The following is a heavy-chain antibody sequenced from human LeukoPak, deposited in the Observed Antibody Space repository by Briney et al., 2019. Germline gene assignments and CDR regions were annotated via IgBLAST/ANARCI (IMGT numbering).Heavy chain of an antibody. CDR3: ARIRDGYNLDAFDI. V-gene: IGHV4-59*11. D-gene: IGHD5-24*01. CDR1: GGSIGRHY. J-gene: IGHJ3*02. CDR2: IYSSGGT. Sequence: SETLSLTCTVSGGSIGRHYWSWIRQPPGKGLEWIGYIYSSGGTNYNPSLKSRVTISVDTSKKQFSLKLSSVTAADTAVYYCARIRDGYNLDAFDIWGQGTMVTVSS.